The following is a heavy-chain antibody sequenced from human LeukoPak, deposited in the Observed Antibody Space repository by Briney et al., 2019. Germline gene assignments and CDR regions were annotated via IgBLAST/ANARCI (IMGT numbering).Heavy chain of an antibody. CDR2: IYHSGST. Sequence: SETLSLTCTVSGYSISSGYYWGWIRQPPGKGLAWIGSIYHSGSTYYNPSLKSRVTISVDTSKNQFSLKLSSVTAADTAVYYCARVLSLFGGWFDPWGQGTLVTVSS. V-gene: IGHV4-38-2*02. J-gene: IGHJ5*02. CDR1: GYSISSGYY. CDR3: ARVLSLFGGWFDP. D-gene: IGHD3-16*01.